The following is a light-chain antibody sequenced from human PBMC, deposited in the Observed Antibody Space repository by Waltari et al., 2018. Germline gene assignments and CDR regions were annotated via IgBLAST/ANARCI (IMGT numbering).Light chain of an antibody. CDR1: QSVLYSSNNKNY. J-gene: IGKJ3*01. Sequence: DIVMTQSPDSLAVSLGERATINCKSRQSVLYSSNNKNYLAWYQQKPGQPPKLPIYWASTRESGVPDRFSGSGSGTDFTLTISSLQAEDVAVYYCQQYYSTPFTFGPGTKVDIK. CDR3: QQYYSTPFT. V-gene: IGKV4-1*01. CDR2: WAS.